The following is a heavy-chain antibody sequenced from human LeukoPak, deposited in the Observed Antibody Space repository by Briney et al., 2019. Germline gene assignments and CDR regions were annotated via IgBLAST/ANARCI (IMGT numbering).Heavy chain of an antibody. Sequence: PGGSLRLSCAASGFTFSSYGMHWVRQAPGKGLEWVAFIRYDGSNKYYADSVKGRFTISRDNSKNTLYLQMNSLRAEDTAVYYCAKDRDSSSWYGGWEAFDYWGQGTLVTVSS. CDR1: GFTFSSYG. D-gene: IGHD6-13*01. CDR3: AKDRDSSSWYGGWEAFDY. J-gene: IGHJ4*02. V-gene: IGHV3-30*02. CDR2: IRYDGSNK.